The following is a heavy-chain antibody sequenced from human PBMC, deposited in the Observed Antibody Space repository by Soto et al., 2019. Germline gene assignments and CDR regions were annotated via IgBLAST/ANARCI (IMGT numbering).Heavy chain of an antibody. D-gene: IGHD4-17*01. CDR1: GFTFSIYN. V-gene: IGHV3-21*01. Sequence: EVQLVESGGGRVQPGGSLRLSCAASGFTFSIYNMDWVRQSPERGLEWISSIDRFSSSISYADSVRGGFTVSRDNARNSLYLQMHSLRVEDTAVYYCATGQDFGDYHDWGQGTLVSVSS. J-gene: IGHJ4*02. CDR3: ATGQDFGDYHD. CDR2: IDRFSSSI.